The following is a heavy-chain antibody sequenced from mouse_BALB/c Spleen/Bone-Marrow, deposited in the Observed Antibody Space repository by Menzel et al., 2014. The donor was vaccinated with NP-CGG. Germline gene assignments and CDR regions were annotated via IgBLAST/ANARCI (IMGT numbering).Heavy chain of an antibody. D-gene: IGHD1-1*01. V-gene: IGHV1-4*01. Sequence: QVQLQQSGAELARPGASVKMSCKASGYTFTSYTMHWVKQRPGQGLEWIGYINPSSGYTNYNQKFKDKATLTADKSSSTAYMQLSSLTSEDSAVYYCSRESPYYGSTDWYFDVWGAGTTVTVSS. J-gene: IGHJ1*01. CDR3: SRESPYYGSTDWYFDV. CDR1: GYTFTSYT. CDR2: INPSSGYT.